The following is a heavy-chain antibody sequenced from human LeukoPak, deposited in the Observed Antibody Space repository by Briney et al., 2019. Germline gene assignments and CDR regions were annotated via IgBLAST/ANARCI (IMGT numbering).Heavy chain of an antibody. Sequence: ASVKVSCKASGYTFTGYYMHWVRQAPGQGLEWMGWINPNSGGSNSAQKFQGRVTMTRDTSISTAYMELSSLISDDTAVYYCARVHSSGCIDYWGQGTLVTVSS. CDR2: INPNSGGS. CDR3: ARVHSSGCIDY. D-gene: IGHD6-19*01. CDR1: GYTFTGYY. J-gene: IGHJ4*02. V-gene: IGHV1-2*02.